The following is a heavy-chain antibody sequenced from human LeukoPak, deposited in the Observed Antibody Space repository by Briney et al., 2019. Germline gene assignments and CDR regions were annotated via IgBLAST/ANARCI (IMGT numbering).Heavy chain of an antibody. CDR3: AKDRYGDYSFES. D-gene: IGHD4-17*01. J-gene: IGHJ4*02. V-gene: IGHV3-23*01. CDR2: ISGSGSDT. CDR1: GFTFSRFA. Sequence: GGCLRLSCVASGFTFSRFAMSWVRQAPGKGLEWVSAISGSGSDTYYADSVEGRFTVSRDNSKNTLYLQMNSLRAEDTALYYCAKDRYGDYSFESWGQGTLVTVSS.